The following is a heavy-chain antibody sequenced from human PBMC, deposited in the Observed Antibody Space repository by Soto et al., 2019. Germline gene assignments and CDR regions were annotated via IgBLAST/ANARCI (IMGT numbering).Heavy chain of an antibody. D-gene: IGHD1-1*01. J-gene: IGHJ4*02. Sequence: QVQLQESGPGLVKPSETLSLTCTVSGGSISSYYWSWIRQPPGKGLEWIGYIYYSGSTNYNPSLKSRVTISVDTSKNQFSLKLSSVTAADTALYYCARRCGTYFAYWGQGTLVTVSS. CDR1: GGSISSYY. CDR3: ARRCGTYFAY. V-gene: IGHV4-59*01. CDR2: IYYSGST.